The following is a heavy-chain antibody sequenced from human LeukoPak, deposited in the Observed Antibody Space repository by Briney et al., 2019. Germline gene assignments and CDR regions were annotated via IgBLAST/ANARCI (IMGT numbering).Heavy chain of an antibody. CDR2: VSAYDGNS. J-gene: IGHJ4*02. CDR3: ARSFARDSDILTGYYIGDY. V-gene: IGHV1-18*01. CDR1: GYSFTNSG. D-gene: IGHD3-9*01. Sequence: ASVKVSCKASGYSFTNSGFSWVRQAPGQGLEWMGWVSAYDGNSNYAQMFQDRLTMTTDRSTSTAYMELRSLRSDDTAMYYCARSFARDSDILTGYYIGDYWGQGTLVTVSS.